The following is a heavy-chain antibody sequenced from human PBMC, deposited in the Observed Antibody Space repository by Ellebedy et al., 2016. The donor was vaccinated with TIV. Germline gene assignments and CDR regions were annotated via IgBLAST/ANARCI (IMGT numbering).Heavy chain of an antibody. Sequence: SETLSLTCTASGGSFWGWIRQPPGKGLEWIGNIYYSWITYYNPSLKSRVTISVDTSKNQFSLKLSSVTAADTAEYYCARGPSALGVWYFDLWGRGTLVTVSS. CDR1: GGSF. J-gene: IGHJ2*01. CDR2: IYYSWIT. D-gene: IGHD3-16*01. V-gene: IGHV4-39*01. CDR3: ARGPSALGVWYFDL.